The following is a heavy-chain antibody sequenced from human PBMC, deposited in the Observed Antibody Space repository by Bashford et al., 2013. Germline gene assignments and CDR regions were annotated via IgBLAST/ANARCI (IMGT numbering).Heavy chain of an antibody. V-gene: IGHV4-34*01. CDR3: AIWTTISTPITTAFLDL. CDR1: GGSFSGFF. J-gene: IGHJ2*01. CDR2: VNHLGST. Sequence: SETLSLTCAVSGGSFSGFFWSWIRQSPGKGLEWIGDVNHLGSTLLNPSLKSRVAISVDKSTTQFSLKLTSVVAADTAMYYCAIWTTISTPITTAFLDLWGRGTLVTVSS. D-gene: IGHD2-21*02.